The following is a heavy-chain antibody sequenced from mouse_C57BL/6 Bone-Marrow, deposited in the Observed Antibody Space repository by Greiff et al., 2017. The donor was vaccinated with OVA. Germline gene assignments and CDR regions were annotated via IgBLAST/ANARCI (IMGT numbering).Heavy chain of an antibody. CDR2: INPGSGGT. V-gene: IGHV1-54*01. J-gene: IGHJ2*01. CDR1: GYAFTNYL. Sequence: VQLQQSGAELVRPGTSVKVSCKASGYAFTNYLIEWVKQRPGQGLEWIGVINPGSGGTNYNEKFKGKATLNADKSSSTAYMQLSSLTSEDSAVLFCARKGNYVDYFDYWGQGTTLTVSS. CDR3: ARKGNYVDYFDY. D-gene: IGHD2-1*01.